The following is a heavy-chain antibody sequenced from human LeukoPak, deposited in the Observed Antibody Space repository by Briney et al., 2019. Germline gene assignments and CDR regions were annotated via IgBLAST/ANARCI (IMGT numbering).Heavy chain of an antibody. CDR2: ISSSSSTI. Sequence: GGSLRLSCAASGFTFSSYSMNWVRQAPGKGLEWVSYISSSSSTIYYADSVKGRFTVSRDNAKNSLFLQMKSLRAEDTAVYYCASGGYSSSWYEGYFQHWGQGTLVTVAS. CDR1: GFTFSSYS. J-gene: IGHJ1*01. D-gene: IGHD6-13*01. CDR3: ASGGYSSSWYEGYFQH. V-gene: IGHV3-48*04.